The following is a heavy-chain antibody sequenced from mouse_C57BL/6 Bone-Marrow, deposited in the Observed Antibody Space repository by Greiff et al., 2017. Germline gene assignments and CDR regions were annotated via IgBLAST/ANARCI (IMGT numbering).Heavy chain of an antibody. J-gene: IGHJ4*01. CDR3: TRSGDYGDYYYAMDY. CDR1: GYTFTSYY. V-gene: IGHV1S81*02. Sequence: VQLQQSGAELVKPGASVKLSCKASGYTFTSYYMYWVKQRPGQGLEWIGEINPSNGGTNFNETFKSKATLTVDKSSSTAYMQLSSLTSEDSAVYYCTRSGDYGDYYYAMDYWGQGTSVTVSS. CDR2: INPSNGGT. D-gene: IGHD2-4*01.